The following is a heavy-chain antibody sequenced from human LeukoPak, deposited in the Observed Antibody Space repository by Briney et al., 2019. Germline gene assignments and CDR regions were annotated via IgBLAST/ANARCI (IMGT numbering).Heavy chain of an antibody. CDR3: ARVLNGYNIRDYFDY. J-gene: IGHJ4*02. Sequence: ASVKVSCKASGYTFTGYYIHWVRQTPGQGLEWMGRIDPNSGGTIYAQKFQGRVTMTRDTSISTAYTELSRLRSDDAAVYYCARVLNGYNIRDYFDYWGQGTLVTVSS. V-gene: IGHV1-2*06. CDR2: IDPNSGGT. D-gene: IGHD5-24*01. CDR1: GYTFTGYY.